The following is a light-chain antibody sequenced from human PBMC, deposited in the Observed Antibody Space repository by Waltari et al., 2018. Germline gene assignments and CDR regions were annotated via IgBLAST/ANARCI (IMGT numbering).Light chain of an antibody. V-gene: IGKV1-9*01. CDR2: SAS. CDR1: QGISNH. CDR3: QQLNSYPLT. J-gene: IGKJ4*01. Sequence: DIQLTQSPSFLSASVRDRVTIPSRASQGISNHLAWYQKKPGKAPKLLIYSASILQSGVPSRFSGSGSGTEFSLTISSLQPEDFATYYCQQLNSYPLTFGGGTKVEIK.